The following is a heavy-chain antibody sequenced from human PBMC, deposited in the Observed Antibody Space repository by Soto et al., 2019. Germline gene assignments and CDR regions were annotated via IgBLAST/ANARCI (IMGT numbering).Heavy chain of an antibody. CDR1: GFTFSSYW. CDR3: ARGPGGGSSWDAFDI. V-gene: IGHV3-7*03. D-gene: IGHD6-13*01. CDR2: IKQDGSEK. J-gene: IGHJ3*02. Sequence: GGSLRLSCAASGFTFSSYWMSWVRQAPGKGLEWVANIKQDGSEKYYVDSVKGRFTISRDNAKNSLYLQMNSLRAEDTAVYYCARGPGGGSSWDAFDIWGQGTMVTVSS.